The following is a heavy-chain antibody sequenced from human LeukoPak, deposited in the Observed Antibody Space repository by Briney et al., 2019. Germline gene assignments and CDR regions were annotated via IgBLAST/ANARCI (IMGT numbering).Heavy chain of an antibody. Sequence: SETLSLTCTVSGGSISSRTYYWGWIRQPPGKELEWIGTIYYSGTTYYNPSLKSRVTISLDTSKNQFSLKLSSVTAADTAIYYCARDFSSSSTVYYYYYMDVWGKGTTVTVSS. V-gene: IGHV4-39*07. J-gene: IGHJ6*03. CDR1: GGSISSRTYY. D-gene: IGHD6-6*01. CDR2: IYYSGTT. CDR3: ARDFSSSSTVYYYYYMDV.